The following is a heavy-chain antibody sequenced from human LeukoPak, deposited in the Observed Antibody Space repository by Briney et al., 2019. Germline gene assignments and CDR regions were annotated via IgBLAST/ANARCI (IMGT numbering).Heavy chain of an antibody. Sequence: GGSLRLSCAASGFTFSSYWMHWVRQAPGKGLVWVSRINIDGSRANYAESVKGRFTTSRDNSKNTLYLQMNSLRAEDTAVYYCARDVGYYCVSSGYYYSSWFDPWGQGTLVTVSS. CDR3: ARDVGYYCVSSGYYYSSWFDP. D-gene: IGHD3-22*01. V-gene: IGHV3-74*01. J-gene: IGHJ5*02. CDR2: INIDGSRA. CDR1: GFTFSSYW.